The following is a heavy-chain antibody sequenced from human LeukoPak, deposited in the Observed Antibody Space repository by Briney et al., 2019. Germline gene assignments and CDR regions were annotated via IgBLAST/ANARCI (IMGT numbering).Heavy chain of an antibody. CDR2: ISSSSSTI. V-gene: IGHV3-48*01. D-gene: IGHD3-3*01. CDR3: AKDLTYYDFWSGFTNDY. J-gene: IGHJ4*02. Sequence: GGSLRLSCAASGFTFSSYSMNWVRQALGKGLEWVSYISSSSSTIYYADSVKGRFTISRDNSKNTLYLQMNSLRAEDTAVYYCAKDLTYYDFWSGFTNDYWGQGTLVTVSS. CDR1: GFTFSSYS.